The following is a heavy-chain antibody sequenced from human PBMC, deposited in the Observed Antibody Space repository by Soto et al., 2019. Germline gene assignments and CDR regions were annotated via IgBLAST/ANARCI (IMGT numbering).Heavy chain of an antibody. D-gene: IGHD2-2*02. CDR2: INPNSGGT. Sequence: ASVKVSCKASGYTFTGYYMHWVRQAPGQGLEWMGWINPNSGGTNYAQKFQGRVTMTRDTSISTAYMELSRLRSDDTAVYYCARGGQAYCSSTSCYILYYYYYGMDVWGQGTTVTVSS. J-gene: IGHJ6*02. CDR3: ARGGQAYCSSTSCYILYYYYYGMDV. CDR1: GYTFTGYY. V-gene: IGHV1-2*02.